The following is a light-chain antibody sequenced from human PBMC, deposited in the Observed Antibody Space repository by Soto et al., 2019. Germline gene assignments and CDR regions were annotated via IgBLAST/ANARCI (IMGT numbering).Light chain of an antibody. CDR1: QSVSNNY. V-gene: IGKV3-20*01. CDR3: QQANSFPWT. CDR2: GAS. Sequence: EIVLTQSPGTLSLSPGERATLSCKASQSVSNNYLAWYQQKPGQAPRLLIYGASNRATGIPDRFSGSGSGTEFTLTISSLQPEDFATYYCQQANSFPWTFGQGTKVDIK. J-gene: IGKJ1*01.